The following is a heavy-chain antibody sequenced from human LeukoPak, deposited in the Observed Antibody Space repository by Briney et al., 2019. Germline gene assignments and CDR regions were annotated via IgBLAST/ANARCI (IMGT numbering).Heavy chain of an antibody. CDR1: GGSISSYY. J-gene: IGHJ5*02. CDR3: ARQWELRGWFDP. CDR2: IHYSGST. V-gene: IGHV4-59*08. Sequence: KPSETLSLTCTVSGGSISSYYWSWIRQPPGKGLEWIGYIHYSGSTNYNPSLKSRVTISVDTSKNQFSLKLSSVTAADTAVYYCARQWELRGWFDPWGQGTLVTVSS. D-gene: IGHD1-26*01.